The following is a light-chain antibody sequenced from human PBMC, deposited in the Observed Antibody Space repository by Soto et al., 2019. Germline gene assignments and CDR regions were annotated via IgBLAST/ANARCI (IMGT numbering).Light chain of an antibody. J-gene: IGLJ1*01. CDR3: CSYAGSYTLLYV. CDR1: SSNIGAGHA. CDR2: SNN. V-gene: IGLV1-40*01. Sequence: QPVLTQPPSVSGAPGQRVTISCTGSSSNIGAGHAVHWYQQLPGTAPKLLIHSNNNRPSGVPDRFSGSKSGTSASLAIAGLQADDEADYYCCSYAGSYTLLYVFGTGTKVTVL.